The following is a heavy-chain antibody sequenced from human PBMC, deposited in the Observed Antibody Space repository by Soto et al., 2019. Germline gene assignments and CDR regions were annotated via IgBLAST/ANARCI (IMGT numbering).Heavy chain of an antibody. V-gene: IGHV3-33*01. D-gene: IGHD6-19*01. CDR3: ATATRIAVAGTDYFQH. Sequence: TGGSLRLSCAASGFTFSSYGMHWVRQAPGKGLEWVAVIWYDGSNKYYADSVKGRFTISRDNSKNTLYLQMNSLRAEDTAVYYCATATRIAVAGTDYFQHWGQGTLVTVSS. CDR2: IWYDGSNK. CDR1: GFTFSSYG. J-gene: IGHJ1*01.